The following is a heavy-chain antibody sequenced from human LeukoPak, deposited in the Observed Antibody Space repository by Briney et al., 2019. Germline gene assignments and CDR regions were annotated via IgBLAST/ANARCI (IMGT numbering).Heavy chain of an antibody. V-gene: IGHV4-61*01. CDR3: ARTTEGGYSYGYFYYYYMDV. J-gene: IGHJ6*03. D-gene: IGHD5-18*01. CDR1: GYSISNGYY. Sequence: PSETLSLTCNVSGYSISNGYYWSWIRQPPGKGLEWIGYIYYSGSTNYKSSLKSRVTISVDTSKNQFSLKLSSVTAADTAVYYCARTTEGGYSYGYFYYYYMDVWGKGTTVTISS. CDR2: IYYSGST.